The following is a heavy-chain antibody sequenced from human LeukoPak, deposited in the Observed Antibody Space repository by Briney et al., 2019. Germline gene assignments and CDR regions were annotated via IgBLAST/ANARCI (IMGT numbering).Heavy chain of an antibody. CDR3: ARGWFGEFQLHDAFDI. CDR1: GYTLTELS. Sequence: ASVKVSCKVSGYTLTELSMHWVRQAPGKGLEWMGGLDPEDGETIYAQKFQGRVTMTEDTSTDTAYMELSSLRSEDTAVYYCARGWFGEFQLHDAFDIWGQGTMVTVSS. CDR2: LDPEDGET. J-gene: IGHJ3*02. D-gene: IGHD3-10*01. V-gene: IGHV1-24*01.